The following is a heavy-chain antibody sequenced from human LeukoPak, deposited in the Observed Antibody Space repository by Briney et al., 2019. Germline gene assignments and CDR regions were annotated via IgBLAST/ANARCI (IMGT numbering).Heavy chain of an antibody. J-gene: IGHJ4*02. CDR2: IKEDGSQK. CDR1: GLTFSNYW. V-gene: IGHV3-7*01. D-gene: IGHD3-16*01. CDR3: ARGLNTSPGVDY. Sequence: GGSLRLSCAASGLTFSNYWMNWVRQAPGKGLQWVANIKEDGSQKYYVESVKGRFTVSRDNAKNSVYLQMSSLRDEDTAVYYCARGLNTSPGVDYSGQGTLVTVSS.